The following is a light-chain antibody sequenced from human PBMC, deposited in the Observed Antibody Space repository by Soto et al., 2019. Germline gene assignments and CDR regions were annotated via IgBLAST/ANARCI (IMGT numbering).Light chain of an antibody. CDR3: QQYYSFPRT. Sequence: DIQMTQSPSSLSASVGDRVTITRRASQNIRSRLAWFKQKPGKAPKLLIYAASSLQSGVPSRFSGSGSGTDFTLTISCLQSEDFETYYCQQYYSFPRTFGQGTKVDI. J-gene: IGKJ1*01. CDR2: AAS. CDR1: QNIRSR. V-gene: IGKV1D-16*01.